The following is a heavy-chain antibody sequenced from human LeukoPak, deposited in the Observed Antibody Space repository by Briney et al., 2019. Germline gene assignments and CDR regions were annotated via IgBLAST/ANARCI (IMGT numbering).Heavy chain of an antibody. D-gene: IGHD6-13*01. J-gene: IGHJ4*02. V-gene: IGHV3-23*01. CDR1: GFTFRSYP. CDR2: IGSNAGDT. CDR3: ARGSGFSSSWYNRLDH. Sequence: PGGSLRLSCAASGFTFRSYPMTWVRQAPGKGLEWVSTIGSNAGDTHYADSVKGRFTISRDNSKNSLYLQMNSLRAEDTAVYYCARGSGFSSSWYNRLDHWGQGSLVTVSS.